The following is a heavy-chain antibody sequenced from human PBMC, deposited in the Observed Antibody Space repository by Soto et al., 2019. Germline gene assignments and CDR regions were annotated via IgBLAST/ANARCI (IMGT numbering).Heavy chain of an antibody. CDR3: ARDPGISSGWYYFDY. J-gene: IGHJ4*02. V-gene: IGHV3-7*05. CDR2: VKQDGSEI. D-gene: IGHD6-19*01. CDR1: GFTFSNHW. Sequence: PGGSLRLSCAASGFTFSNHWMTWVRQAPEKGLEWVASVKQDGSEIYYGDSVKGRFTISRDNAKNSLFLQLNSLRAEDTAMYYCARDPGISSGWYYFDYWGQGTLVTVSS.